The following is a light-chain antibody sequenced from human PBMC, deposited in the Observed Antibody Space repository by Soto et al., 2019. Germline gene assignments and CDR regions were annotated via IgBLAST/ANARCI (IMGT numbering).Light chain of an antibody. V-gene: IGLV2-14*01. CDR2: DVT. CDR3: SSYSSISTYV. Sequence: QSVLTQPASVSGSPGQSITISCTGTSSDVGGYNFVSWYQQHPDKAPKLMIYDVTNRPSGVSNRFSGSKSGNTASLTISGLQADYEADYYCSSYSSISTYVFGTGTEVTDL. CDR1: SSDVGGYNF. J-gene: IGLJ1*01.